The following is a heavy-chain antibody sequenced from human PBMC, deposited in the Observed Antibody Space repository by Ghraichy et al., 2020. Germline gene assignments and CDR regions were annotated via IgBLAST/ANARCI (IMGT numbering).Heavy chain of an antibody. Sequence: SQTLSLTCTVSGGSISSYYWSWIRQPPGKGLEWIGYIYYSGSTNYNPSLKSRVTISVDTSKNQFSLKLSSVTAADTAVYYCARGGGILTGTHYFDYWGQGTLVTVSS. V-gene: IGHV4-59*01. J-gene: IGHJ4*02. CDR2: IYYSGST. CDR1: GGSISSYY. D-gene: IGHD3-9*01. CDR3: ARGGGILTGTHYFDY.